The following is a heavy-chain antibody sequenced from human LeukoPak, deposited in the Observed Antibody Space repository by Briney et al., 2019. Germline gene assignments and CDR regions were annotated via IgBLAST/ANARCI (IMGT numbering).Heavy chain of an antibody. V-gene: IGHV4-59*01. Sequence: PGGSLRLSCTASGFTFSSYSMTWIRQPPGRGLEWIGYIYQSGSTSYNPSLKSRVTISIDTSKNQVSLILSSVTAADTAVYYCARESVSGAGFDYWGQGALVTVSS. J-gene: IGHJ4*02. CDR1: GFTFSSYS. CDR2: IYQSGST. CDR3: ARESVSGAGFDY. D-gene: IGHD6-19*01.